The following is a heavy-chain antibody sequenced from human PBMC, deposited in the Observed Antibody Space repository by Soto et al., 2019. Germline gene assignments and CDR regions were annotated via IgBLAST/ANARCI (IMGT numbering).Heavy chain of an antibody. Sequence: ASVKVSCKASGYTFTGYYMHWVRQAPGQGLEWMGWINPNSGGTNYAQKFQGWVTMTRDTSISTAYMELSRLRSDDTAVCYCARDAPSNYDFWSGALDYWGQGTLVTVSS. CDR1: GYTFTGYY. V-gene: IGHV1-2*04. D-gene: IGHD3-3*01. CDR2: INPNSGGT. J-gene: IGHJ4*02. CDR3: ARDAPSNYDFWSGALDY.